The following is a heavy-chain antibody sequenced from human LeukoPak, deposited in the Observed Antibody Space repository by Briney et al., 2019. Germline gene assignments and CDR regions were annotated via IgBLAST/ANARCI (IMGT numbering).Heavy chain of an antibody. CDR3: ARENWGSGDY. V-gene: IGHV5-51*01. CDR2: IYPGDSNV. CDR1: GDMFTTYW. D-gene: IGHD7-27*01. Sequence: GESLKISCKSTGDMFTTYWIGWVRQMPGKGLEWMGIIYPGDSNVKYRPSFQGQVTISADESINTVYLHWSSLKASDSAMYYCARENWGSGDYWGQGTLVTVSS. J-gene: IGHJ4*02.